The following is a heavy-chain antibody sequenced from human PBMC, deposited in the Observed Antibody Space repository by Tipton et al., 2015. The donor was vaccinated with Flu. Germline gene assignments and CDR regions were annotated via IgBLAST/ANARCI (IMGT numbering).Heavy chain of an antibody. CDR3: ARRDFSNYVSDPKNWFDR. CDR2: IHRSGST. J-gene: IGHJ5*02. CDR1: GYSIRSSNYY. Sequence: TLSLTCTVFGYSIRSSNYYWGWIRQPPGKGLEWIATIHRSGSTNYNPSLKSRVTISVDTSKNQFSLEMRSVTAADMAVYYCARRDFSNYVSDPKNWFDRWGQGTLVTVSS. V-gene: IGHV4-38-2*02. D-gene: IGHD4-11*01.